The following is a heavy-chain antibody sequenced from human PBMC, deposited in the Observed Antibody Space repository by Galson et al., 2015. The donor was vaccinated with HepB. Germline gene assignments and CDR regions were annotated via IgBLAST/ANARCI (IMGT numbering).Heavy chain of an antibody. Sequence: SVKVSCKASGGTLRGYAINWVRQAPGQGLEWMGRITLIFDTTYYAQKFQGKLTITADESTSTAYMELSSLTSEDTAVYYCARGSLTTIRNYFDYWGQGTLVTVAS. V-gene: IGHV1-69*13. D-gene: IGHD4-11*01. J-gene: IGHJ4*02. CDR1: GGTLRGYA. CDR2: ITLIFDTT. CDR3: ARGSLTTIRNYFDY.